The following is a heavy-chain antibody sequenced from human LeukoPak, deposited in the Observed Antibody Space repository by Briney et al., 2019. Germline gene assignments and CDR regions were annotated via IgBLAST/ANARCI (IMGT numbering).Heavy chain of an antibody. CDR3: ARVRTGTYDILTGSSLYNWFDP. V-gene: IGHV1-18*01. J-gene: IGHJ5*02. D-gene: IGHD3-9*01. Sequence: ASVKVSCKASGYTFTSYGISWVRQAPGQGLEWMGWISAYNGNTNYAQKLQGRVTMTTDASTSTAYMELRSLRSDDTAVYYCARVRTGTYDILTGSSLYNWFDPWGQGTLVTVSS. CDR2: ISAYNGNT. CDR1: GYTFTSYG.